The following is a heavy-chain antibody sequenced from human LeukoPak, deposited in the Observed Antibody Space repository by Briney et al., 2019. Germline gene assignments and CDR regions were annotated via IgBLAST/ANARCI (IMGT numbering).Heavy chain of an antibody. Sequence: PGGSLRLSCAASGFTFNSYWMSWVRQAPGKWLEWVANIKQDGSEKYYVDSVKGRFTISRDNAKNSLYLQMNSLRAEDTAVYYCAREKDGDFDYWGQGTLVTVSS. V-gene: IGHV3-7*01. CDR2: IKQDGSEK. D-gene: IGHD4-17*01. J-gene: IGHJ4*02. CDR3: AREKDGDFDY. CDR1: GFTFNSYW.